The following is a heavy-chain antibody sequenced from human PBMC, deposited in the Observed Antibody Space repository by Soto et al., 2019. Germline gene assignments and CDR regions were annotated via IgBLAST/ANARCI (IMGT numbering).Heavy chain of an antibody. CDR1: GGTFSSYA. CDR2: IIPIFGTA. V-gene: IGHV1-69*13. CDR3: ASQDIVRMVYAMDYYYYRMDV. Sequence: SVKVSCKASGGTFSSYAISWVRQAPGQGLEWMGGIIPIFGTANYAQKFQGRVTITADESTSTAYMELSSLRSEDTAVYYCASQDIVRMVYAMDYYYYRMDVWGQGTTVTVSS. J-gene: IGHJ6*02. D-gene: IGHD2-8*01.